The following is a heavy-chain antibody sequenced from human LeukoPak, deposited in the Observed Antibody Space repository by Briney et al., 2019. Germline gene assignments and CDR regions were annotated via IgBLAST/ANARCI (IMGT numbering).Heavy chain of an antibody. D-gene: IGHD3-10*01. Sequence: GGSLRLSCAASRFTLSNAWMSWVRQAPGKGLEWVGRNKSKTDGGTTDYAAPVKGRFTISRDDSKNTLYLQMNSLKTEDTAVYYCTTENGITMVRGVIITPRYFDYWGQGTLVTVSS. CDR1: RFTLSNAW. CDR3: TTENGITMVRGVIITPRYFDY. CDR2: NKSKTDGGTT. J-gene: IGHJ4*02. V-gene: IGHV3-15*01.